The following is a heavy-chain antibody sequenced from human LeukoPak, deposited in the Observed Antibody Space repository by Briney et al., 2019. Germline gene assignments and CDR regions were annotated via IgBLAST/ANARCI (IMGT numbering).Heavy chain of an antibody. J-gene: IGHJ4*02. CDR1: GFTFNRFY. CDR2: ISSNGATT. V-gene: IGHV3-64D*06. Sequence: GGSLRLSCSASGFTFNRFYLHWVRQAPGKGLEFVSHISSNGATTYYADSVKGRFTISRDNSKNTLYLQMSSLRADDTAVYYCVKGRSIAAPNNDFFDSWGQGALVTVSS. D-gene: IGHD6-6*01. CDR3: VKGRSIAAPNNDFFDS.